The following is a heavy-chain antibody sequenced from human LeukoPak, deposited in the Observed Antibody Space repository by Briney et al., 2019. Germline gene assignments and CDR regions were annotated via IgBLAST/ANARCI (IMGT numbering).Heavy chain of an antibody. CDR1: GYTFTSYY. CDR2: INPSGGST. D-gene: IGHD2-2*01. J-gene: IGHJ5*02. CDR3: ARGLPDCSSTSCYGLRKSNQNWFDP. Sequence: ASVTVSCKASGYTFTSYYMHWVRQAPGQGLEWMGIINPSGGSTSYAQKFQGRVTMTRDTSTSTVYMELSSLRSEDTAVYYCARGLPDCSSTSCYGLRKSNQNWFDPWGQGTLVTVSS. V-gene: IGHV1-46*01.